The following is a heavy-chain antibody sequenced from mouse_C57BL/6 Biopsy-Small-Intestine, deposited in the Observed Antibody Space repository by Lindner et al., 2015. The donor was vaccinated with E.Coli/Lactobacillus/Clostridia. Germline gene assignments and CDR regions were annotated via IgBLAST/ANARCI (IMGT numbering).Heavy chain of an antibody. CDR3: ARRGLITTVVAPDY. CDR2: INPSSGFT. Sequence: VQLQESGAELARPGASVKMSCKASGYTFTSYTMHWVKQRPGQGLEWIGYINPSSGFTNYNQKFKDRATLTADKSSNTAYMQLSSLTSEDSAVYYCARRGLITTVVAPDYWGHGTTLTVSS. J-gene: IGHJ2*01. V-gene: IGHV1-4*01. CDR1: GYTFTSYT. D-gene: IGHD1-1*01.